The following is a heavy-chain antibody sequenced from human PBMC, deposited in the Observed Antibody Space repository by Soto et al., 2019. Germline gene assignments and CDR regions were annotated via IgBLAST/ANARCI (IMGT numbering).Heavy chain of an antibody. D-gene: IGHD3-22*01. J-gene: IGHJ6*02. CDR2: ISGSGGST. V-gene: IGHV3-23*01. CDR3: AKDGYDSSGYYSPYYYYYGMDV. CDR1: GFTFSSYA. Sequence: GGSLRLSCAASGFTFSSYAMSWVRQAPGKGLEWVSAISGSGGSTYYADSVKGRFTISRDNSKNTLYLQMNSLRAEDTAVYYCAKDGYDSSGYYSPYYYYYGMDVWGQGTTVTVSS.